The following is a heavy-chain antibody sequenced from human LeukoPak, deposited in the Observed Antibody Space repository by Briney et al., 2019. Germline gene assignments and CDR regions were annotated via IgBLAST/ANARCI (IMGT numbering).Heavy chain of an antibody. CDR3: AGIIAAAGSE. J-gene: IGHJ4*02. CDR1: GGSFSGYY. Sequence: SETLSLTCAVYGGSFSGYYWSWIREPPGEGLEWIGEINHRGGTNYNPSLKSRVTISVDTSKNQFSLKLSSVTAADTAVYYCAGIIAAAGSEWGQGTLVTVSS. V-gene: IGHV4-34*01. D-gene: IGHD6-13*01. CDR2: INHRGGT.